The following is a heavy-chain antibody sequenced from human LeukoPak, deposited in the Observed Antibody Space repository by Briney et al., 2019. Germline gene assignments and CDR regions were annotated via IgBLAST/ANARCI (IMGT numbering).Heavy chain of an antibody. V-gene: IGHV5-51*01. Sequence: GESLQISCKGSGYSFTSYWIGWVRQMPGKGLEWMGIIYPGDSDTRYSPSFQGQVTISADKSISTAYLQWSSLKASDTAMYYCARRVFTTGTTDHAFDIWGQGTMVTVSS. CDR3: ARRVFTTGTTDHAFDI. D-gene: IGHD1-1*01. CDR1: GYSFTSYW. CDR2: IYPGDSDT. J-gene: IGHJ3*02.